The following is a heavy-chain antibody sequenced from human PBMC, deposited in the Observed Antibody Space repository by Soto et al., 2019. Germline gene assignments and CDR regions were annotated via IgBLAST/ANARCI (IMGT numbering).Heavy chain of an antibody. J-gene: IGHJ6*02. CDR2: IIPIFGTA. CDR3: ARVLRYCSGGSCYSPSDV. CDR1: GGTFSSYA. Sequence: SVKVSCKASGGTFSSYAISWVRQAPGQGLEWMGGIIPIFGTANYAQKFQGRVTITADKSTSTAYMELSSLRSEDTAVYYCARVLRYCSGGSCYSPSDVWGQGTTVTVSS. V-gene: IGHV1-69*06. D-gene: IGHD2-15*01.